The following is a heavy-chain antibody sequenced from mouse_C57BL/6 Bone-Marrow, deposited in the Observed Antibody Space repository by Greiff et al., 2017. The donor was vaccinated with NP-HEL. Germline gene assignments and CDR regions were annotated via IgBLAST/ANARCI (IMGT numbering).Heavy chain of an antibody. Sequence: EVKLVESGGGLVKPGGSLKLSCAASGFTFSSYAMSWVSQTPEKRLEWVATISDGGSYTYYPDNVKGRFTISRDNAKNNLYLQMSHLKSEDTAMYYCARGAMDYWGQGTSVTVSS. CDR2: ISDGGSYT. V-gene: IGHV5-4*03. CDR1: GFTFSSYA. CDR3: ARGAMDY. J-gene: IGHJ4*01.